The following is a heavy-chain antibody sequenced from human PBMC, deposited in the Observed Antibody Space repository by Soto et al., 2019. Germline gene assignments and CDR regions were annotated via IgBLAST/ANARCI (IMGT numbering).Heavy chain of an antibody. CDR1: GFTFSDYY. D-gene: IGHD6-6*01. J-gene: IGHJ6*02. CDR2: ISSSGSTI. V-gene: IGHV3-11*01. CDR3: AREPGGGIAARHEGYGMDV. Sequence: KPGGSLRLSCAASGFTFSDYYMSWIRQAPGKGLGWVSYISSSGSTIYYADSVKGRFTISRDNAKNSLYLQMNSLRAEDTAVYYCAREPGGGIAARHEGYGMDVWGQGTTVTVSS.